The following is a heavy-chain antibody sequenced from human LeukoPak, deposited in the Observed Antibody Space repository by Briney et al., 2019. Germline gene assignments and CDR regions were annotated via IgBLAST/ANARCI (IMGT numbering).Heavy chain of an antibody. CDR1: GGSISSSSYY. Sequence: SETLSLTCTVSGGSISSSSYYWGWIRQPPGKGLEWIASIYYSGSTYYNPSLKTRVTISVDTSKNQFSLKLNSVTAADTAVFYCAANSADYNTLGSSYKVWGQGTLVTVSS. V-gene: IGHV4-39*01. CDR3: AANSADYNTLGSSYKV. J-gene: IGHJ4*02. D-gene: IGHD3-10*01. CDR2: IYYSGST.